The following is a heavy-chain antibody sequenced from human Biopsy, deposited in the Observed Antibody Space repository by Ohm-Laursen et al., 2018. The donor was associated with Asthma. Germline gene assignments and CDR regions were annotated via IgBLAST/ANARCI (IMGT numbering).Heavy chain of an antibody. J-gene: IGHJ4*02. CDR1: GGTFNTYV. Sequence: SSVKVSCKSLGGTFNTYVIGWARQAPGQGHEWMGGINSVFGTTTYPQKFQDRVTITADDSTSTVYMELSSLRSEDTAVYYCARKAGSCISRTCYSLDFWGQGTLVTVSS. CDR3: ARKAGSCISRTCYSLDF. V-gene: IGHV1-69*01. D-gene: IGHD2-2*01. CDR2: INSVFGTT.